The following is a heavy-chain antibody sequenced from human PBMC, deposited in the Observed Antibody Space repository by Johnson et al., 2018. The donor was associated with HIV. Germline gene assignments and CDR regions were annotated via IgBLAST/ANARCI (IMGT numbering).Heavy chain of an antibody. CDR2: ISSSGSTI. CDR3: ARSKDCSGGSCPDAFDI. D-gene: IGHD2-15*01. V-gene: IGHV3-11*04. Sequence: QVHLVESGGGLVHPGGSLRLSCVVSGFTFRNYYMTWVRQAPGKGLEWVSYISSSGSTIYSADSVKGRFTISRDNAKNSLYLQMNSLRAEDTAVYYCARSKDCSGGSCPDAFDIWGQGTMVTVSS. CDR1: GFTFRNYY. J-gene: IGHJ3*02.